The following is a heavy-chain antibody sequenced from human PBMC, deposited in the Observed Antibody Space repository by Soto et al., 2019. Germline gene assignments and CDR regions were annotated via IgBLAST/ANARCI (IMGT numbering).Heavy chain of an antibody. J-gene: IGHJ5*02. CDR1: GAALNSGNDY. D-gene: IGHD2-21*01. CDR2: IYGSGAV. CDR3: ARLRIATNNYKWFDP. V-gene: IGHV4-31*03. Sequence: SETLCLTCRVSGAALNSGNDYWSWIGQVPGKGVEWIGHIYGSGAVDYNPSLRGRITISQDTTETQFSLNLRLVTAADTAVYYCARLRIATNNYKWFDPWGQGTLVTVSS.